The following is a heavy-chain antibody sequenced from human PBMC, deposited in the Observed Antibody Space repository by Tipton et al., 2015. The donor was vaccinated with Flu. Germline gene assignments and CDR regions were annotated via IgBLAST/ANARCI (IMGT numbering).Heavy chain of an antibody. Sequence: TLSLTCAVYGGSFSGYYWSWIRQPPGKGLEWIGEINHSGSTNYNPSLKSRVTISVDTSKNQFSLKLSSVTAADTAVYYCASKYGYYFDYWGQGTLVTVSS. D-gene: IGHD4-17*01. CDR3: ASKYGYYFDY. J-gene: IGHJ4*02. CDR2: INHSGST. CDR1: GGSFSGYY. V-gene: IGHV4-34*01.